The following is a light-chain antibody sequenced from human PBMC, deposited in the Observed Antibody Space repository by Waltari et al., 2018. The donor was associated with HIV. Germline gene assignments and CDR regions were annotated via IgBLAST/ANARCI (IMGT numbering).Light chain of an antibody. CDR3: QVWDSSTDLRV. CDR2: DDS. Sequence: SYVLTQPPSVSVAPGQTARITCGGDNIGSKGVHWYQKKPSQAPVLVVYDDSDRPSGIPGGFSGSSAWNTATLTISRVEAGDEADFYCQVWDSSTDLRVFGGGTKLTVL. J-gene: IGLJ2*01. CDR1: NIGSKG. V-gene: IGLV3-21*02.